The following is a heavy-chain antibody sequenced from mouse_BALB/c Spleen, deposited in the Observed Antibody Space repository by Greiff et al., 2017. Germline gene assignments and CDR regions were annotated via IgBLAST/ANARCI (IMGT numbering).Heavy chain of an antibody. J-gene: IGHJ1*01. CDR1: GYTFSSYW. V-gene: IGHV1-9*01. D-gene: IGHD2-2*01. CDR2: ILPGSGST. Sequence: VHLVESGAELMKPGASVKISCKATGYTFSSYWIEWVKQRPGHGLEWIGEILPGSGSTNYNEKFKGKATFTADTSSNTAYMQLSSLTSEDSAVYYCARVTRYWYFDVWGAGTTVTVSS. CDR3: ARVTRYWYFDV.